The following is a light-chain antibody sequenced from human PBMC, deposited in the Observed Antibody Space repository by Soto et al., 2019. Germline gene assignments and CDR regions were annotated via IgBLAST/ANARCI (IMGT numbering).Light chain of an antibody. CDR1: QSVTSSY. V-gene: IGKV3-20*01. J-gene: IGKJ1*01. CDR2: GAS. Sequence: EIVLTQSPGTLSLSPGERATLSCRASQSVTSSYLAWYQQKPGQAPRLLIYGASSRATCIPDRFSGSGSGTDFILTISRLEPEDFAVYYCQQYGSTPVTFGQGTKVEI. CDR3: QQYGSTPVT.